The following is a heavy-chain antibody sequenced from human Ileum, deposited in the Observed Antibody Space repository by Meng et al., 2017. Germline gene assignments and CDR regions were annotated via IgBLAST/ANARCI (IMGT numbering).Heavy chain of an antibody. CDR2: ILGSGSST. Sequence: GGSLRLSCAASGFTFSNYAMTWVRQAPGKGLEWVSGILGSGSSTFYADSVKGRFTISRDNSKNTLYLQMNSLRAEDTAAYYCAKLGSSSWYGADFDYWGQGTLVTVSS. D-gene: IGHD6-13*01. CDR1: GFTFSNYA. J-gene: IGHJ4*02. V-gene: IGHV3-23*01. CDR3: AKLGSSSWYGADFDY.